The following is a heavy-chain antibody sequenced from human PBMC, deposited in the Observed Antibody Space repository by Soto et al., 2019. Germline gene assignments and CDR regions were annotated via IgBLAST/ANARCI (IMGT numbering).Heavy chain of an antibody. V-gene: IGHV3-21*01. J-gene: IGHJ4*02. D-gene: IGHD2-2*02. CDR3: ARASCSRTACYIPDYFDY. CDR2: ITRYSDYV. Sequence: GGSLRLSCTASGFTFSYFSLVWVRQGPQRGLEWVGSITRYSDYVYYAESVEGRFTISRDNARNTLFLHMDDLRAEDTAMYFCARASCSRTACYIPDYFDYWGQGTMVTVSS. CDR1: GFTFSYFS.